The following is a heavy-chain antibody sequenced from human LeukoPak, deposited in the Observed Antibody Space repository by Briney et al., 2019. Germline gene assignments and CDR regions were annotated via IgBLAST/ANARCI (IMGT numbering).Heavy chain of an antibody. CDR3: ARRFIDMIRTDFDF. J-gene: IGHJ4*02. D-gene: IGHD3-10*01. V-gene: IGHV4-39*01. Sequence: SETLSLTCTVSGGSISDSNSYWAWLRQTPGKGLEWLATIYHSGRTSYNPSLMSRVTVSVAASNNQFSLNLNSVTAADTAVYYCARRFIDMIRTDFDFWGQGRLVTVSS. CDR2: IYHSGRT. CDR1: GGSISDSNSY.